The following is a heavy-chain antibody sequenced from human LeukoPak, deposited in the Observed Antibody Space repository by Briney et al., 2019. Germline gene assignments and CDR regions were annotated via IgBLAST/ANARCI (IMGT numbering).Heavy chain of an antibody. V-gene: IGHV4-61*02. CDR3: ATSYSSGWTYYYGMDV. D-gene: IGHD6-19*01. Sequence: SETLSLTCTVSGGSISSGSYYWSWIRQPAGXXXXXXXXXYTSGSTNYNPSLKSRVTISVDTSKNQFSLKLSSVTAADTAVYYCATSYSSGWTYYYGMDVWGQGTTVTVSS. J-gene: IGHJ6*02. CDR2: XYTSGST. CDR1: GGSISSGSYY.